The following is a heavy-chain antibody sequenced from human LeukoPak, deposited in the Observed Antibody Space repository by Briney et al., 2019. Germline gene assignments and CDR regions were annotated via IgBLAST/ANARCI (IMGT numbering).Heavy chain of an antibody. CDR3: ARLVVDYYDSSGYYLPYYFDY. V-gene: IGHV4-39*01. D-gene: IGHD3-22*01. CDR2: LYYSGST. CDR1: GGSMSSSTYY. Sequence: SETLSLTCTVSGGSMSSSTYYWGWIRQPPGKGLEWIGSLYYSGSTYDNPSLKSRVTISVDTSKNQLSLKLSSVTAADTAVYYCARLVVDYYDSSGYYLPYYFDYWGQGTLVTVSS. J-gene: IGHJ4*02.